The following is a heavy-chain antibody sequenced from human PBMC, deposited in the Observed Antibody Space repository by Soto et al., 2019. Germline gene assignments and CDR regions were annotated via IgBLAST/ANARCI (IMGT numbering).Heavy chain of an antibody. V-gene: IGHV4-59*01. CDR2: GYYSGSS. CDR3: ARTFTIFGVVIHTNGFDP. CDR1: GGSISSYY. J-gene: IGHJ5*02. Sequence: QVQLQESGPGLVKPSETLSLTCTVSGGSISSYYWSWIREPPGKGLEWMWYGYYSGSSNYNPSLKSRVTISEDTSKNQFSLQLSSVTAADTAVYYCARTFTIFGVVIHTNGFDPSGQGAMGTVSS. D-gene: IGHD3-3*01.